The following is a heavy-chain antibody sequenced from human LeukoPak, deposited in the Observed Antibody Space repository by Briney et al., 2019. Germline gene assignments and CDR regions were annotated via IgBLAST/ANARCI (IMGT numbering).Heavy chain of an antibody. J-gene: IGHJ4*02. V-gene: IGHV3-48*03. CDR1: GFTFSNYE. Sequence: GGSLRLSCAASGFTFSNYEMNWIRQAPGKGLEWISYISNSGNTKYYADSVKGRFTISRDNSKNSLYLQMNSLRTEDTALYYCAKATVLGAYDYWGQGTLVTVSS. CDR3: AKATVLGAYDY. CDR2: ISNSGNTK. D-gene: IGHD1-26*01.